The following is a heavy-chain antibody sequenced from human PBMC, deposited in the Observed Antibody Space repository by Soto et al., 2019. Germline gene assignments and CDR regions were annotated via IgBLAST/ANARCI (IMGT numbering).Heavy chain of an antibody. D-gene: IGHD3-10*01. J-gene: IGHJ5*02. CDR3: ALITMVRGATDWFDP. V-gene: IGHV1-69*02. Sequence: GASVKVSCKASGGTLSSYTISWVRQAPGQGLEWMGRIIPILGIANYAQKFQGRVTITADKSTSTAYMELSSLRSEDTAVYYCALITMVRGATDWFDPWGQGTLVTVSS. CDR1: GGTLSSYT. CDR2: IIPILGIA.